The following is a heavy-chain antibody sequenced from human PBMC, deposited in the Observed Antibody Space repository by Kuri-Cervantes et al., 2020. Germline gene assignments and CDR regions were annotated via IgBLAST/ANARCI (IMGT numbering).Heavy chain of an antibody. Sequence: AGVKVSCKASGYTFTSYVLNWVRQAPGQGLEWMGWINTNTGNPTYAQGFTGRFVFPLDTSVSTAYLQISSQKAEDTAVDYFARDWTFSGYDDDYWGQGTLVTVSS. CDR3: ARDWTFSGYDDDY. CDR2: INTNTGNP. CDR1: GYTFTSYV. D-gene: IGHD5-12*01. J-gene: IGHJ4*02. V-gene: IGHV7-4-1*02.